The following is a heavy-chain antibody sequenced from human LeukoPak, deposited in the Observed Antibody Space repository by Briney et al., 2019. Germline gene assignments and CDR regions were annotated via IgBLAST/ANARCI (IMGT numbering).Heavy chain of an antibody. D-gene: IGHD3-22*01. CDR1: GGSISSGSYY. V-gene: IGHV4-61*02. J-gene: IGHJ6*03. Sequence: PSQTLSLTCTVSGGSISSGSYYWSWIRQPAGKGLEWVGRIYTSGSTNYNPSLKSRVTISVDTSKNQFSLKLSSVTAADTAVYYCARVSAEAWLSSYYYYMDVWGKGITVTVSS. CDR3: ARVSAEAWLSSYYYYMDV. CDR2: IYTSGST.